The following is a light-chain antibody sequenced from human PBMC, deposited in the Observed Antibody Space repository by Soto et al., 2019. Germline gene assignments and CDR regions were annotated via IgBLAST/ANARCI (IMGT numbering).Light chain of an antibody. Sequence: VMTQSPVTLSVSPGETATLSCKASQNILRTLAWYQQKPGQPPRLPIYGASTRVTGIPARFSGNGSGTEFTLTISSLQSEDFAVYYCHQYNNWPPWTFGQGSKVEV. CDR2: GAS. CDR1: QNILRT. J-gene: IGKJ1*01. V-gene: IGKV3D-15*01. CDR3: HQYNNWPPWT.